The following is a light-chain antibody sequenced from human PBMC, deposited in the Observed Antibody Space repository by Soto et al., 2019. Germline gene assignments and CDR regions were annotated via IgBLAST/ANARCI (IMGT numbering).Light chain of an antibody. J-gene: IGKJ4*01. CDR1: QGIGND. CDR3: LQDYNYPLT. Sequence: AIQMTQSPSSLSASVGDRVTITCRASQGIGNDLGWYQQKPGKAPNLLIYAASSLQSGVPSRFSGNGSGTDFTITISSLQPEDFATYYCLQDYNYPLTFGGGTKVEIK. CDR2: AAS. V-gene: IGKV1-6*01.